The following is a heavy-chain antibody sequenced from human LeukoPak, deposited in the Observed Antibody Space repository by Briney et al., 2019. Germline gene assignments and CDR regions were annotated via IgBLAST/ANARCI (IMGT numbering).Heavy chain of an antibody. J-gene: IGHJ4*02. V-gene: IGHV3-23*01. Sequence: GGSLRLSCAASGFSFSSYAMSWVRQAPGKGLEWVSAISSSGDLTYYADSVKGQFIISRDNSRNTLYLQMNSLRAEDAALYYCAKRLGTTRVFDYWGQGTLVAVSS. D-gene: IGHD1-14*01. CDR3: AKRLGTTRVFDY. CDR1: GFSFSSYA. CDR2: ISSSGDLT.